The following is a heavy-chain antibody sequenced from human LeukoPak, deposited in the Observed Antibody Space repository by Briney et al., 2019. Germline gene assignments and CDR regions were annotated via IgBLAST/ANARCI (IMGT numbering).Heavy chain of an antibody. V-gene: IGHV3-15*01. J-gene: IGHJ3*02. Sequence: AGGSLRLSCAASGFTFSNARMSWVRQAPGKGLEWVGRIKSKTDGGTTDYAAPVKGRFTISRDDSKNTLYLQMSSLKIEDTAVYYCTTEEIVVVVAANLGAFDIWGQGTMVTVSS. D-gene: IGHD2-15*01. CDR2: IKSKTDGGTT. CDR3: TTEEIVVVVAANLGAFDI. CDR1: GFTFSNAR.